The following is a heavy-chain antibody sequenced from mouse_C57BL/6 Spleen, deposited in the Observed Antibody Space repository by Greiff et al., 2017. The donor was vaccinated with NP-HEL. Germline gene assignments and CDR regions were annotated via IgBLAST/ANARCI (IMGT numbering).Heavy chain of an antibody. CDR3: ASYSNYVLDY. V-gene: IGHV3-6*01. D-gene: IGHD2-5*01. CDR2: ISYDGSN. CDR1: GYSITSGYY. Sequence: EVQLQESGPGLVKPSQSLSLTCSVTGYSITSGYYWNWIRQFPGNKLEWMGYISYDGSNNYNPSLKNRISITRDTSKNQFFLKLNSVTTEDTATYYCASYSNYVLDYWGQGTSVTVSS. J-gene: IGHJ4*01.